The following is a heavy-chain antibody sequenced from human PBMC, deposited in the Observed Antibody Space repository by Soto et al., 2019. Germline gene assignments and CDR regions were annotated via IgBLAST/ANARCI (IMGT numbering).Heavy chain of an antibody. Sequence: PGGSLRLSCAASGFTFSDYYMSWIRQAPGKGLEWLSYITTSSSYTNYADSVKGRFTISRDSAKNSLYLQMNGLRAEDTAVYYCARDMNSGTYHDYWGQGTLVTVSS. D-gene: IGHD1-26*01. CDR3: ARDMNSGTYHDY. V-gene: IGHV3-11*06. CDR1: GFTFSDYY. J-gene: IGHJ4*02. CDR2: ITTSSSYT.